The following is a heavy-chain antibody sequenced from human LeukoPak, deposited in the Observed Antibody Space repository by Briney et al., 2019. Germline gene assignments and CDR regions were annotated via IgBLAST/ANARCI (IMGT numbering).Heavy chain of an antibody. Sequence: PGGSLRLSCAASGFTFSTYWMSWVRHTPGKGLEWVANIKQDGSDKNYVDSVRGRFTISRDNAKNSLYLQMSSLRDEDTAVYYCARVEATGYQTRFLLWDYWGQGTLVSVSS. CDR1: GFTFSTYW. CDR2: IKQDGSDK. D-gene: IGHD3-9*01. V-gene: IGHV3-7*01. CDR3: ARVEATGYQTRFLLWDY. J-gene: IGHJ4*02.